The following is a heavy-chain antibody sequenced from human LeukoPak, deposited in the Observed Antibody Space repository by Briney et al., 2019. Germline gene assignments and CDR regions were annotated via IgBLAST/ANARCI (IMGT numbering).Heavy chain of an antibody. J-gene: IGHJ3*02. V-gene: IGHV4-59*01. D-gene: IGHD3-22*01. Sequence: SETLSLTCTVSGGPIRSYYWSWIRQPPGKGREWIGYIYYSGSTNYNPALKRRVTISVDTSQNPFSLKLSSLTAADAAVYYCAWSTYYYDSSGYYRTHALDIWGQETMVTVSS. CDR1: GGPIRSYY. CDR3: AWSTYYYDSSGYYRTHALDI. CDR2: IYYSGST.